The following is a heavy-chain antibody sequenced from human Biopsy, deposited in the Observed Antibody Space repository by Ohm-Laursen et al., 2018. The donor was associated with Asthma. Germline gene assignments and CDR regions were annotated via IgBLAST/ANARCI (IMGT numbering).Heavy chain of an antibody. Sequence: SLRLSCTASGFTFSDYDMHWVRQAPGKGLEWVAVISYDGTNKDYADSVKGRLTFSRDNSQNTLSLEMNGLRVEDTAVYYCARDLRSDNWNPWGMDVWGLGTTVTVAS. CDR1: GFTFSDYD. CDR2: ISYDGTNK. D-gene: IGHD1-20*01. J-gene: IGHJ6*02. V-gene: IGHV3-30-3*01. CDR3: ARDLRSDNWNPWGMDV.